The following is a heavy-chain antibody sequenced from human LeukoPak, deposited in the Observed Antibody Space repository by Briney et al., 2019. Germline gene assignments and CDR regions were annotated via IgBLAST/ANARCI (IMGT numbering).Heavy chain of an antibody. V-gene: IGHV3-15*01. CDR1: GFTFSNAW. Sequence: PRGSLRLSCAASGFTFSNAWMSWVRQAPGKGLEWVGRIKSKTDGGTTDYAAPVKGRFTISRDDSKNTLYPQMNSLKTEDTAVYYCTVDYYPFPYYFDYWGQGTLVTVSS. CDR3: TVDYYPFPYYFDY. J-gene: IGHJ4*02. CDR2: IKSKTDGGTT. D-gene: IGHD3-22*01.